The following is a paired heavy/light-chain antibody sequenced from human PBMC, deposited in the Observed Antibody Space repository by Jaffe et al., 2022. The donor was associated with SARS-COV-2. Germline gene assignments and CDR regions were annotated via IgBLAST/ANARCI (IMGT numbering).Light chain of an antibody. V-gene: IGKV1-5*03. Sequence: DIQMTQSPSTLSASVGDRVTITCRASQSINSWLAWYQQKPGKAPKLLIYEASSLESGVPSRFSGSGSGTEFTLTISSLQPGDFATYYCQQYKSYPYTFGLGTKLDIK. J-gene: IGKJ2*01. CDR3: QQYKSYPYT. CDR2: EAS. CDR1: QSINSW.
Heavy chain of an antibody. Sequence: EVQLLQSGGGLVQPGGSLRLSCAASGFTFSAYALSWVRQAPGKGLEWLSGISGSGGSTYYADSVKGRFTLSRDNSKNTLYLQMNSLRAEDTAVYYCAKDRVAGIDYFDYWGQGTLVTVSS. CDR2: ISGSGGST. CDR3: AKDRVAGIDYFDY. CDR1: GFTFSAYA. D-gene: IGHD6-19*01. J-gene: IGHJ4*02. V-gene: IGHV3-23*01.